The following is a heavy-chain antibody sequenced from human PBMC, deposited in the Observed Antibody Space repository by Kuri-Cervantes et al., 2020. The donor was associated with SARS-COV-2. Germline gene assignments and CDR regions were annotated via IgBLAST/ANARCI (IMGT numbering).Heavy chain of an antibody. CDR2: INHSGST. CDR3: ARDLSAGPNWFDP. V-gene: IGHV4-34*01. D-gene: IGHD6-13*01. CDR1: GGSFSGYY. Sequence: SETLSLTCAVYGGSFSGYYWSWIRQPPRKGLEWIGEINHSGSTNYNPSLKSRVTISVDTSKNQFSLKLSSVTAADTAVYYCARDLSAGPNWFDPWGQGTLVTVSS. J-gene: IGHJ5*02.